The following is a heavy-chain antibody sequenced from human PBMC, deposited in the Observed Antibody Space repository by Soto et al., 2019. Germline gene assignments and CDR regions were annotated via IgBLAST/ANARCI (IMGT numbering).Heavy chain of an antibody. CDR2: IYYSGST. CDR3: ARGRSGYSYTGGFDY. CDR1: GGSISSYY. D-gene: IGHD5-18*01. J-gene: IGHJ4*02. V-gene: IGHV4-59*01. Sequence: SETLSLTCTVSGGSISSYYWSWIRQPPGKGLEWIGYIYYSGSTNYNPSLKSRVTISVDTSKNQFSLKLSSVTAADTAVYYCARGRSGYSYTGGFDYWGQGTLVTVSS.